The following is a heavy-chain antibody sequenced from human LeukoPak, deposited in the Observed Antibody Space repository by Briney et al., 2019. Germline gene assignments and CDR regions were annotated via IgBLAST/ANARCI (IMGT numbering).Heavy chain of an antibody. D-gene: IGHD5-24*01. CDR2: ISSSSYHI. J-gene: IGHJ2*01. Sequence: GGSLRLSCAASGFTFRSYSMSWVRQAPGKGLEWVSSISSSSYHIYYADSVRGRFTISRDNAKNSLYLQMNSLRAEDTAAYYCAREERDGYNYYWYFDLWGRGTLVTVSS. V-gene: IGHV3-21*01. CDR1: GFTFRSYS. CDR3: AREERDGYNYYWYFDL.